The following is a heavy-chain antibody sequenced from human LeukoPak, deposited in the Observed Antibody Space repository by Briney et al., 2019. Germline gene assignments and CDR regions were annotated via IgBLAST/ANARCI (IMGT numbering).Heavy chain of an antibody. CDR3: ASLNVDTAMVTY. CDR1: GGSISGYY. V-gene: IGHV4-59*01. D-gene: IGHD5-18*01. CDR2: IYYSGST. J-gene: IGHJ4*02. Sequence: SETLSLTCTVSGGSISGYYWSWIRQPPGKGLEWIGYIYYSGSTNHNPSLKSRVTISVDTSKNQFSLKLSSVTAADTAVYYCASLNVDTAMVTYWGQGTLVTVSS.